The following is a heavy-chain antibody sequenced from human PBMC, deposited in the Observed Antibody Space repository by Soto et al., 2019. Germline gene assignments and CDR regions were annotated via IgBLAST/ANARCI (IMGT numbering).Heavy chain of an antibody. J-gene: IGHJ3*02. D-gene: IGHD2-15*01. CDR2: IWYDGSNK. Sequence: GGSLRLSCAASGFTFSSYGMHWVRRAPGKGLEWVAVIWYDGSNKYYADSVKGRFTISRDNSKNTLYLQMNSLRAEDTAAYYCARGYCSGGSCYRNADAFDIWGQGTMVT. V-gene: IGHV3-33*01. CDR1: GFTFSSYG. CDR3: ARGYCSGGSCYRNADAFDI.